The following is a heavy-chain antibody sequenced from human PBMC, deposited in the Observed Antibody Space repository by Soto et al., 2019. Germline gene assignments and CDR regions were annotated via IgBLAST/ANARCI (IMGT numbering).Heavy chain of an antibody. V-gene: IGHV3-74*01. D-gene: IGHD1-20*01. CDR2: INSDGSSI. Sequence: LRLSCATSGFDFSNTWIHWVRQVPGQGLVWVSRINSDGSSIIYADSVKGRFTLSRDNAKNTVHLQMSSLRVEDTAVYYCAKDWYHTIDSWGQGIPVTVSS. CDR3: AKDWYHTIDS. CDR1: GFDFSNTW. J-gene: IGHJ4*02.